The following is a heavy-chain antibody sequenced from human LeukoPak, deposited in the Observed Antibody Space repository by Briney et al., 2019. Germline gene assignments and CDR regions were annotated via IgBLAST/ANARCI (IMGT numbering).Heavy chain of an antibody. Sequence: ASVKVSCKASGYTLTRYGISWVRQAPGQGLEWMGWIGAYNVNTNYAQKLQGRVTMTTDTSTSTVYMELRSLRSDDTAVYYCARDYSGYDGFDYWGQGTLVTVSS. CDR1: GYTLTRYG. D-gene: IGHD5-12*01. CDR2: IGAYNVNT. J-gene: IGHJ4*02. V-gene: IGHV1-18*01. CDR3: ARDYSGYDGFDY.